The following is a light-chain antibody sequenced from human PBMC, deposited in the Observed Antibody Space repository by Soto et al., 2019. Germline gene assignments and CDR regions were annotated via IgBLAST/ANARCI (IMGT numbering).Light chain of an antibody. CDR2: EGS. V-gene: IGLV2-23*01. Sequence: QSALTQPASVSGSPGQSITISCTGTSSDVGSHNYVSWYQQHSGKAPKLMIYEGSKRPSGVSNRFSGSKSGNTASLTISGLQAEVEADYYCCSYAGSSPYVFGTGTKVTVL. CDR1: SSDVGSHNY. J-gene: IGLJ1*01. CDR3: CSYAGSSPYV.